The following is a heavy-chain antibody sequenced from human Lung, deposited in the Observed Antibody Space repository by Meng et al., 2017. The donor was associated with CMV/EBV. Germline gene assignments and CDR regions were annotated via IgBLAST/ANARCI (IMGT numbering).Heavy chain of an antibody. Sequence: QVQLVKSGAELKKPGASVKVSCKASGYTFSTYTINWVRQAHGRGREWMGWISTSTGTPTYTQGFTGRFVFSLDTSVSTAYLQISSLKAEDTAVYYCARGGNFDPWGQGTLVTVSS. CDR3: ARGGNFDP. D-gene: IGHD2/OR15-2a*01. CDR1: GYTFSTYT. CDR2: ISTSTGTP. J-gene: IGHJ5*02. V-gene: IGHV7-4-1*02.